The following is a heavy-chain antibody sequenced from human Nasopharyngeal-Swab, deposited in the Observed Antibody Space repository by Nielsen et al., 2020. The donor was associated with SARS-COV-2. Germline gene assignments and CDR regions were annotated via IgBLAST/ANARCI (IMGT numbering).Heavy chain of an antibody. CDR2: IYYSGRT. D-gene: IGHD3-3*01. CDR1: GGSISSYY. J-gene: IGHJ4*02. Sequence: SETLSLTCTVSGGSISSYYWSWIRQPPGKGLEWIGYIYYSGRTNYNPSLRSRVTISVDTSKNQFSLKLSSVTAADTAVYYCAREIRVRGDFWSGYYTLFDYWGQGTLVTVSS. CDR3: AREIRVRGDFWSGYYTLFDY. V-gene: IGHV4-59*01.